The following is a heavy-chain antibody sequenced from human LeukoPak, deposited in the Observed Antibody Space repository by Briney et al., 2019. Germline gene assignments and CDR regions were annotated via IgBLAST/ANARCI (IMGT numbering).Heavy chain of an antibody. V-gene: IGHV3-23*01. CDR2: ITGSGGNT. CDR3: AKWGDYDVLTGYYVSDY. D-gene: IGHD3-9*01. CDR1: GFTFSNYA. J-gene: IGHJ4*02. Sequence: GGSLRLSCAPSGFTFSNYAMSWVRQAPGKGLEWVSAITGSGGNTYYADSVKGRFTISRDNSKNTVFLQMNSLRAEDTAVYYCAKWGDYDVLTGYYVSDYWGQGTLVTVSS.